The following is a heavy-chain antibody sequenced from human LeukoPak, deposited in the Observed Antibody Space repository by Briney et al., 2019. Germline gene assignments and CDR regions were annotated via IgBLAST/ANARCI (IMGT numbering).Heavy chain of an antibody. V-gene: IGHV1-8*01. CDR3: ARGRIYDSSGYYY. Sequence: ASVRDSCKDSGYTFTSYDSNGVRQATGQGLEWMGWMNPDSGNTGYAQKFQGRVTITRNTFISTAYMELSSLRSEDTAVYYCARGRIYDSSGYYYWGQGTLVTVSS. CDR2: MNPDSGNT. D-gene: IGHD3-22*01. J-gene: IGHJ4*02. CDR1: GYTFTSYD.